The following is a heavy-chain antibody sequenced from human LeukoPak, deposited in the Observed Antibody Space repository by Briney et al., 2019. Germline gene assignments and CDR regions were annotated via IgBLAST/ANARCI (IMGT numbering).Heavy chain of an antibody. CDR1: GYTFTSYG. J-gene: IGHJ6*03. V-gene: IGHV1-18*01. CDR3: ASLVGYYYYMDV. Sequence: ASVKVSCKASGYTFTSYGISWVRQAPGQGLEWMGWISAYNGNTNYAQKLQGRVTMTTDTSTSTAYMELRSLGSDDTAVYYCASLVGYYYYMDVWGKGTTVTVSS. D-gene: IGHD2-15*01. CDR2: ISAYNGNT.